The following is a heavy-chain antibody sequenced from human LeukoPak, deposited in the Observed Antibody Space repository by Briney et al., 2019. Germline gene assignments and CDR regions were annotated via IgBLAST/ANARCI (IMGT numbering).Heavy chain of an antibody. CDR2: IYYSGST. Sequence: SETLSLTCTVSGGSISSSSYYWGWIRQPPGKGLEWIGSIYYSGSTNYNPSLKSRVTISVDTSKNQFSLKLSSVTAADTAVYYCARGGNYYYYYYVDVWGKGTTVTVSS. CDR1: GGSISSSSYY. CDR3: ARGGNYYYYYYVDV. J-gene: IGHJ6*03. V-gene: IGHV4-39*07.